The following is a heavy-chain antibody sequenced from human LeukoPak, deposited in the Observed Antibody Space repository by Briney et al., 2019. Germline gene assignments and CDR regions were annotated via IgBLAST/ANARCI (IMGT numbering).Heavy chain of an antibody. J-gene: IGHJ4*02. CDR2: IHHSGST. D-gene: IGHD6-13*01. V-gene: IGHV4-4*02. CDR1: GGSISSSNW. Sequence: SETLSLTCAVSGGSISSSNWWSWVRQPPGKGLEWIGEIHHSGSTNYNPSLKSRVTISIDTPENQFSLKLTSVTTADTAVYYCAKTSSSWFDYWGQGTLVTVSS. CDR3: AKTSSSWFDY.